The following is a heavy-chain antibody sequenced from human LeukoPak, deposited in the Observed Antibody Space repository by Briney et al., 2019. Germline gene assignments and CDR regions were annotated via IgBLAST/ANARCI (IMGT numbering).Heavy chain of an antibody. CDR2: IYYSGST. CDR3: ARASVYHYYDSSGYYGY. CDR1: GASISDYY. J-gene: IGHJ4*02. D-gene: IGHD3-22*01. V-gene: IGHV4-31*03. Sequence: SETLSLTCIVSGASISDYYWSWIRQHPGKGLEWIGYIYYSGSTYYNPSLKSRVTISVDTSKNQFSLKLSSVTAADTAVYYCARASVYHYYDSSGYYGYWGQGTLVTVSS.